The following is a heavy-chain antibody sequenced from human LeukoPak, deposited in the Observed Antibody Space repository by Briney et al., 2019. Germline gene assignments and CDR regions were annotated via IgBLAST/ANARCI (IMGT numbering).Heavy chain of an antibody. V-gene: IGHV4-39*01. J-gene: IGHJ3*02. CDR1: GGSISSSSYY. CDR2: IYYSGST. CDR3: ARPGWELLDDAFDI. D-gene: IGHD1-26*01. Sequence: SETLSLTCTVSGGSISSSSYYWGWLRQPPGKGLEWIGSIYYSGSTYYNPPLKSRVTISVDTSKNQFSLKLSSVTAADTAVYYCARPGWELLDDAFDIGGQGTMVTVSS.